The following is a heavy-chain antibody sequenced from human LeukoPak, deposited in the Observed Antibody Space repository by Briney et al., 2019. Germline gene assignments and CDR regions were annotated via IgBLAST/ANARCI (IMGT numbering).Heavy chain of an antibody. V-gene: IGHV4-39*07. D-gene: IGHD3-22*01. J-gene: IGHJ5*02. CDR3: ALSSVTYRGGFDP. Sequence: SETLSLTCTVSGGSIRSSSYYWRWLRQPPRKGLEGVGCIYYSGSNYYHPPLQSRVTLSVDTSKNQFSLNLSSVTAADTAVYCGALSSVTYRGGFDPWGQGTLVTVSS. CDR1: GGSIRSSSYY. CDR2: IYYSGSN.